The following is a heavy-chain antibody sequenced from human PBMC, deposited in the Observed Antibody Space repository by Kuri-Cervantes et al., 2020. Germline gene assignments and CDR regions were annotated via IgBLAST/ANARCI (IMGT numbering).Heavy chain of an antibody. Sequence: GESLKISCAASGFSFRNYGIHWVRQAPGKGLEWVAVISYDGVNKYYADSVKGRFTISRDNSKNTLYLQMNSLRAEDTAVYYCAKDRPGGSNYINWYFDLWGRGTLVTVSS. J-gene: IGHJ2*01. V-gene: IGHV3-30*18. CDR1: GFSFRNYG. D-gene: IGHD4-11*01. CDR3: AKDRPGGSNYINWYFDL. CDR2: ISYDGVNK.